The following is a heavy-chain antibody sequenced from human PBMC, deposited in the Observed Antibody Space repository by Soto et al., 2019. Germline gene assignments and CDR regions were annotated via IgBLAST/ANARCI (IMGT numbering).Heavy chain of an antibody. J-gene: IGHJ4*02. D-gene: IGHD5-12*01. CDR1: GGSISRGGYY. CDR3: ARVVDIELTMSGYFVY. Sequence: QVQLQASGPGLVKPSQTLSLTCTVSGGSISRGGYYWSWIRLHPGNGLEWIGYISYTGSTSYNPSCKSRFIISVDTSKKQFTLKLGSVSAADTCVYYCARVVDIELTMSGYFVYFGLARPVTVSS. CDR2: ISYTGST. V-gene: IGHV4-31*03.